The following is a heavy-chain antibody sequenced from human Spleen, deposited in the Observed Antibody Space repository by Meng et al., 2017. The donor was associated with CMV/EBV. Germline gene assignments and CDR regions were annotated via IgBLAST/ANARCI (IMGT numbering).Heavy chain of an antibody. CDR2: ISSDGSST. CDR3: ARGSRVTMIVVAPSG. Sequence: GESLKISCATSGFTFSRYWMHWVRQAPGKGLVWVSRISSDGSSTSYADSVKGRLTISRDNAKNSLFLQMNSLRAEDTAVYYCARGSRVTMIVVAPSGWGQGTLVTVSS. CDR1: GFTFSRYW. V-gene: IGHV3-74*01. J-gene: IGHJ4*02. D-gene: IGHD3-22*01.